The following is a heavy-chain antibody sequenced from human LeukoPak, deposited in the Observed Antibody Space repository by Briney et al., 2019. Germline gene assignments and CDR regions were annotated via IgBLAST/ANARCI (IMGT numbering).Heavy chain of an antibody. CDR2: IWYDGSNK. D-gene: IGHD6-13*01. CDR1: GFTFSSYG. CDR3: ARVMAAAGTSHQGLDY. V-gene: IGHV3-33*01. J-gene: IGHJ4*02. Sequence: GGSLRLSCAASGFTFSSYGMHWVRQAPGKGLEWVAVIWYDGSNKYYADSVKGRFTISRDNSKNTLYLQMNSLRAEDTAVYYCARVMAAAGTSHQGLDYWGQGTLVTVSS.